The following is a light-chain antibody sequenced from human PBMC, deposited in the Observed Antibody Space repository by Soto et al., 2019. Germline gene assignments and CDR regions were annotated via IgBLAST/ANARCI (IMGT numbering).Light chain of an antibody. CDR3: MQSTQLPPG. Sequence: TPESPHCRSFVARHPASKCSKSSQILLHITGATFLFWYLHKSGQSPQLLIYEVSTRVSGVPDRFSGSAPGTDFTLEISRVETADVRIYYSMQSTQLPPGFGQGTRLEIK. CDR2: EVS. V-gene: IGKV2D-29*02. J-gene: IGKJ5*01. CDR1: QILLHITGATF.